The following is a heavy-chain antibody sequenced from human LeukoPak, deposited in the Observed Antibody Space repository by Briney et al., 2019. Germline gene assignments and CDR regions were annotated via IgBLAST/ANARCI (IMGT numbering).Heavy chain of an antibody. CDR2: INPNSGGT. V-gene: IGHV1-2*02. D-gene: IGHD6-13*01. Sequence: ASVKVSCKASGYTFTSYGISWVRQAPGQGLEWMGWINPNSGGTNYAQKFQGRVTMTRDTSISTAYMELSRLRSDDTAVYYCARDPYAAAGTGSSWDWFDPWGQGTLVTVSS. J-gene: IGHJ5*02. CDR3: ARDPYAAAGTGSSWDWFDP. CDR1: GYTFTSYG.